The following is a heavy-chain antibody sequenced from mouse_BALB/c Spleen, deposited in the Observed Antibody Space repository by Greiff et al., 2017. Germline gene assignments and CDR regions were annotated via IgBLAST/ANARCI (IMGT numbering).Heavy chain of an antibody. Sequence: LVESGAELVKPGASVKLSCTASGFNIKDTYMHWVKQRPEQGLEWIGRIDPANGNTKYDPKFQGKATITADTSSNTAYLQLSSLTSEDTAVYYCAHDGYYAWFAYWGQGTLVTVSA. CDR1: GFNIKDTY. D-gene: IGHD2-3*01. CDR3: AHDGYYAWFAY. CDR2: IDPANGNT. V-gene: IGHV14-3*02. J-gene: IGHJ3*01.